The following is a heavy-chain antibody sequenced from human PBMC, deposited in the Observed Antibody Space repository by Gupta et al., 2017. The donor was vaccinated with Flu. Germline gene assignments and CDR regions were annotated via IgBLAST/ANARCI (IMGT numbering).Heavy chain of an antibody. V-gene: IGHV3-48*02. Sequence: EVQLVESGGGLVQPGGSLRLSCAASGFTFSSYSMNWVRQAPGKGLEWVSYISSSSSTIYYADSVKGRFTISRDNAKNSLYLQMNSLRDEDTAVYYCARAGEIGYCSGGSCYDWFDPWGQGTLVTVSS. D-gene: IGHD2-15*01. CDR3: ARAGEIGYCSGGSCYDWFDP. CDR2: ISSSSSTI. J-gene: IGHJ5*02. CDR1: GFTFSSYS.